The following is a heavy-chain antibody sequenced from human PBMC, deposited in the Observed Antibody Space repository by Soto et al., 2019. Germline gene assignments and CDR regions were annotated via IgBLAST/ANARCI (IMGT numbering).Heavy chain of an antibody. V-gene: IGHV1-3*01. J-gene: IGHJ6*02. Sequence: ASVKVSCKASGYTFTSYAMHWVRQAPGQRLEWMGWINAGNGNTKYSQKFQGRVTITRDTSASTAYMELSSLRSEDTAVYYCARAKAAAGPGYLTDYYYYYGMDVWGQGTTVTVSS. CDR1: GYTFTSYA. D-gene: IGHD6-13*01. CDR2: INAGNGNT. CDR3: ARAKAAAGPGYLTDYYYYYGMDV.